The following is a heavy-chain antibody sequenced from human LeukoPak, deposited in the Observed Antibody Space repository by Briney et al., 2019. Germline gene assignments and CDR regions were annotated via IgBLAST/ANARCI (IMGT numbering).Heavy chain of an antibody. J-gene: IGHJ4*02. CDR2: INHSGST. CDR1: GGSFSGYY. CDR3: ARSPEGSGTDY. V-gene: IGHV4-34*01. D-gene: IGHD3-10*01. Sequence: SETLSLTCAVYGGSFSGYYWSWIRQPPGKGLEWIGEINHSGSTNYNPSLKSRVTISVDTSKNQFSLKLSSVTAADTAVYYCARSPEGSGTDYWGQGTLVTVSP.